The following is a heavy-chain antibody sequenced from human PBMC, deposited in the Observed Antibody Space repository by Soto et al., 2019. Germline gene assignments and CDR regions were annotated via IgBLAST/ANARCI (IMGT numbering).Heavy chain of an antibody. CDR3: ARGRASGSYYLLDY. J-gene: IGHJ4*02. CDR2: INPNSGNI. V-gene: IGHV1-8*01. CDR1: GNTFTIYD. Sequence: ASVKVSCKASGNTFTIYDINCVLQSTGHGLEWMGWINPNSGNIGYAQKFQGRVTMTRDTAIRTAYIEVSRLRSDDTAVYYCARGRASGSYYLLDYWGQGTLVTVSS. D-gene: IGHD3-10*01.